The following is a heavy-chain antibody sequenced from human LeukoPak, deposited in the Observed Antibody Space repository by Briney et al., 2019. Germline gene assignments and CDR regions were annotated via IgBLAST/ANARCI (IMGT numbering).Heavy chain of an antibody. CDR1: GFTFSSYW. CDR2: INHSGST. J-gene: IGHJ6*02. V-gene: IGHV4-34*01. Sequence: GSLRLSCAASGFTFSSYWMSWIRQPPGKGLEWIGEINHSGSTNYNPSLKSRVTISVDTSKNQFSLKLSSVTAADTAVYYCARGLRYSSSWYYYGMDVWGQGTTVTVSS. CDR3: ARGLRYSSSWYYYGMDV. D-gene: IGHD6-13*01.